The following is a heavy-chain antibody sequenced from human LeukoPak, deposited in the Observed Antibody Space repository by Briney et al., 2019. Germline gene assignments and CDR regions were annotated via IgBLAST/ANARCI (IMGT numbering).Heavy chain of an antibody. CDR2: ISWNSGSI. CDR1: GFALDDYA. J-gene: IGHJ4*02. CDR3: ATRGTYYYDNSGYWGFDY. D-gene: IGHD3-22*01. V-gene: IGHV3-9*01. Sequence: GGSLRLSCAASGFALDDYAMHWVRQAPGKGLEWVSGISWNSGSIAYADSVKGRFTISRDNAKNSLYLQMNSLRAEDTAVYYCATRGTYYYDNSGYWGFDYWGQGTLVTVSS.